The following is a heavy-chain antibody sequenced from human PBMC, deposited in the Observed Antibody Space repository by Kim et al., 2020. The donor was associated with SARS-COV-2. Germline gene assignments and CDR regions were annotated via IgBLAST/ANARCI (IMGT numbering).Heavy chain of an antibody. D-gene: IGHD6-13*01. V-gene: IGHV3-23*01. J-gene: IGHJ6*02. Sequence: GGSLRLSCAASGFTFSSYAMSWVRQAPGKGLEWVSAISGSGGSTYYAESVKGRFTISRDNSKNTLYLQMNSLRAEDTAVYYCAKDPPGIAYYYYGMDVWGQGTTVTVSS. CDR3: AKDPPGIAYYYYGMDV. CDR2: ISGSGGST. CDR1: GFTFSSYA.